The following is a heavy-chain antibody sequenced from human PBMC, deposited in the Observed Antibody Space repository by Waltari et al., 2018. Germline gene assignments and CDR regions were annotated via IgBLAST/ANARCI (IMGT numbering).Heavy chain of an antibody. Sequence: EVQLVESGGGLVQPGRSLRLSCTASGFTFGDYAMSWVRQAPGKGLEWVGFIISKAYGGTTEYAAAVKGRCTISRDDSKSIAYLQMNSLKTEDTAVYYCTRDAPTIIAAAGTFDYWGQGTLVTVSS. CDR2: IISKAYGGTT. CDR3: TRDAPTIIAAAGTFDY. V-gene: IGHV3-49*04. J-gene: IGHJ4*02. D-gene: IGHD6-13*01. CDR1: GFTFGDYA.